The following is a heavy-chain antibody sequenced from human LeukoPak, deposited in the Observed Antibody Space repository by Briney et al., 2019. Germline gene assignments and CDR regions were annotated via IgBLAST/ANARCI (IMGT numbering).Heavy chain of an antibody. J-gene: IGHJ4*02. D-gene: IGHD3-10*01. CDR3: ARDGYGSGKGLFDY. V-gene: IGHV1-8*03. Sequence: ASVKVSCKASGYTFTSYDINWVRQATGQGLEWMGWMNPNSGNTGDAQKFQGRVTITRNTSISTAYMELSSLRSEDTAVYYCARDGYGSGKGLFDYWGQGTLVTVSS. CDR2: MNPNSGNT. CDR1: GYTFTSYD.